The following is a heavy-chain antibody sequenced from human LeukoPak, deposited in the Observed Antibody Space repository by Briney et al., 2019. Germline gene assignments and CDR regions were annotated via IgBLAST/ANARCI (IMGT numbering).Heavy chain of an antibody. CDR3: AKVANYGSGSYYYYYYMDV. V-gene: IGHV3-30*02. CDR1: GFTFSSYG. D-gene: IGHD3-10*01. CDR2: IRYDGSNK. J-gene: IGHJ6*03. Sequence: GGSLRLSCAASGFTFSSYGMHWVRQAPGKGLEWVAFIRYDGSNKYYADSAKGRFTISRDNSKNTLYLQMNSLRTEDTAVYYCAKVANYGSGSYYYYYYMDVWGKGTTVTISS.